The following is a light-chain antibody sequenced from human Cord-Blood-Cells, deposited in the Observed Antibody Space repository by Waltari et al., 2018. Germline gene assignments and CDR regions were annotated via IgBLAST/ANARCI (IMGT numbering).Light chain of an antibody. CDR1: KLGDKY. CDR3: QAWDSSTAV. Sequence: SYKLTQPPSVSVSPGQTASITCSGDKLGDKYACWYQQKPGQSPVLVIYQDSKRPSGMPELFSGSNSGKPATLTVSGTQAVEEADYYCQAWDSSTAVFGGGTTLTVL. CDR2: QDS. V-gene: IGLV3-1*01. J-gene: IGLJ3*02.